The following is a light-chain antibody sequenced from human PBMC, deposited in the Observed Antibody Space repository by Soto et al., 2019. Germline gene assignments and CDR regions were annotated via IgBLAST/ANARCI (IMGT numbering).Light chain of an antibody. V-gene: IGLV2-8*01. CDR2: DVN. Sequence: QSVLTHPPSASWSPGHSVTISCTGTSSDVGGYIFVSWYQQHPGKAPKLMIYDVNKRPSGVPDRFSGSKSDNTASLTVSGLQAEDEADYYCVSYAGGTYVFGTGTKVTVL. J-gene: IGLJ1*01. CDR1: SSDVGGYIF. CDR3: VSYAGGTYV.